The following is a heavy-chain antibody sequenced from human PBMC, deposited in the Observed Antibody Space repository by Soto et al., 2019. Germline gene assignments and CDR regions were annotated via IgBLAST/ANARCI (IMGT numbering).Heavy chain of an antibody. D-gene: IGHD2-8*01. Sequence: PGGSLRLSCAASGFTFSSYAMSWVRQAPGKGLEWVSAISGSGGSTYYADSVKGRFTISIDNSKNTLYLQMSCVRAEDTAVYYCAKGMVYAGWYYFDYWGQGALVTVSS. J-gene: IGHJ4*02. CDR2: ISGSGGST. CDR3: AKGMVYAGWYYFDY. CDR1: GFTFSSYA. V-gene: IGHV3-23*01.